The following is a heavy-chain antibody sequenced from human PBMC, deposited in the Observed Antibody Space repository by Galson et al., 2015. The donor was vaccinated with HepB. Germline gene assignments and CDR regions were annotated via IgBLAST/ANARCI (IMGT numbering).Heavy chain of an antibody. V-gene: IGHV3-30*18. Sequence: SLRLSCAASGFRFSAHGMHWVRQAPGKGLEWVGVISFDGKNTYYGDSVKGRHTISRDNSRNTVYLQMTSLRLEDTAVYYCSKAVAVSGHSRWFDPWGQGALVIVSS. D-gene: IGHD5/OR15-5a*01. CDR3: SKAVAVSGHSRWFDP. CDR1: GFRFSAHG. J-gene: IGHJ5*02. CDR2: ISFDGKNT.